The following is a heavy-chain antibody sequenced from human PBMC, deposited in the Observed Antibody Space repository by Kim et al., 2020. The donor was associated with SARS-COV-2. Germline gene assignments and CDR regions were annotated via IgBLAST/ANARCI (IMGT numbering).Heavy chain of an antibody. Sequence: SETLSLTCSVYGGSFSGYYWSWIRQPPGKGLEWIGEINHSGSTNYNPSLKSRVTISVDTSKNQFSLKLSSVTAADTAVYYCARNAHLRITMVRGVPTPYYFDYWGQGTLVTVSS. V-gene: IGHV4-34*01. CDR1: GGSFSGYY. D-gene: IGHD3-10*01. CDR3: ARNAHLRITMVRGVPTPYYFDY. CDR2: INHSGST. J-gene: IGHJ4*02.